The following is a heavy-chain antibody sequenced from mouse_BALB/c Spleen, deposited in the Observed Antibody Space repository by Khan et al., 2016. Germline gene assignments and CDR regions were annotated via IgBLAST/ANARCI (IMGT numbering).Heavy chain of an antibody. J-gene: IGHJ2*01. V-gene: IGHV3-2*02. CDR3: ARGNLRRYCDY. Sequence: EVQLQESGPGLVKPSQSLSLTCTVTGYLITSDYAWNWIRQFPGNKLEWMGYISYSGSTSYNPSLKSRISITRDTSKNQFFLQLNSVTTEDTATYYCARGNLRRYCDYWGQGTTLTVAS. CDR2: ISYSGST. CDR1: GYLITSDYA. D-gene: IGHD2-12*01.